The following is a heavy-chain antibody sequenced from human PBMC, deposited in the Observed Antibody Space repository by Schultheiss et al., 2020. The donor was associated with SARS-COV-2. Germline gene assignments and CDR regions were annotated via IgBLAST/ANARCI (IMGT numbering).Heavy chain of an antibody. CDR3: AREAAAAAGGWFDP. Sequence: SQTLSLTCTVSGDPISSSSYYWGWIRQPPGKRLDYMGNISCGGSTYSNPSVKSRVTISVDRSKNQFSLKLSSVTAADTAVYYCAREAAAAAGGWFDPWGQGTLVTVSS. CDR2: ISCGGST. V-gene: IGHV4-39*07. D-gene: IGHD6-13*01. J-gene: IGHJ5*02. CDR1: GDPISSSSYY.